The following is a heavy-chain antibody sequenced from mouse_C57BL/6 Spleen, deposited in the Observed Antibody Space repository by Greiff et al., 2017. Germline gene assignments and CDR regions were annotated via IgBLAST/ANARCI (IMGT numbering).Heavy chain of an antibody. V-gene: IGHV1-82*01. J-gene: IGHJ3*01. D-gene: IGHD2-5*01. CDR2: IYPGDGDT. CDR3: ARPYYSNYGAWFAY. Sequence: QVQLQQSGPELVKPGASVKISCKASGYAFSSSWMNWVKQRPGKGLEWIGRIYPGDGDTNYNGKFKGKATLTADKSSSTAYLQLSSLTSEDSAVYFCARPYYSNYGAWFAYWGQGTLVTVSA. CDR1: GYAFSSSW.